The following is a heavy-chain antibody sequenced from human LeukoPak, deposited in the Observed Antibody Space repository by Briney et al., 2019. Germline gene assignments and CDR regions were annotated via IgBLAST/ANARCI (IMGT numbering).Heavy chain of an antibody. D-gene: IGHD2-2*01. V-gene: IGHV3-23*01. CDR1: GFTFSSYA. J-gene: IGHJ4*02. CDR3: AKLAGWDIVVVPAAMVYFDY. CDR2: ISGSGGST. Sequence: PGGSLRLSCAASGFTFSSYAISWVRQAPGKGLERVSAISGSGGSTYYADSVKGRFTISRDNSKNTLYLQMNSLRAEDTAVYYCAKLAGWDIVVVPAAMVYFDYWGQGTLVTVSS.